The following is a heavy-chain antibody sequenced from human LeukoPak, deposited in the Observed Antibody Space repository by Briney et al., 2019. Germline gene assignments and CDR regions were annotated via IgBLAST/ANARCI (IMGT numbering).Heavy chain of an antibody. CDR3: ARDGWCSSTSCDINYYYGMDV. CDR2: INPSGGST. J-gene: IGHJ6*02. CDR1: GYTFTSYY. D-gene: IGHD2-2*02. V-gene: IGHV1-46*01. Sequence: GASVKVSRKASGYTFTSYYMHWVRQAPGQGLEWMGIINPSGGSTSYAQKFQGRVTMTRDTSTSTVYMELSSLRSEDTAVYYCARDGWCSSTSCDINYYYGMDVWGQGTTVTVSS.